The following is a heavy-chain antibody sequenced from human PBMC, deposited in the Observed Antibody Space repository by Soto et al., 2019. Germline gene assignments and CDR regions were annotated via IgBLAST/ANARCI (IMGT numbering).Heavy chain of an antibody. J-gene: IGHJ4*02. CDR3: ARDLASGYCSSTSCYVFDY. CDR2: IWYDGSNK. CDR1: GFTFSSYG. D-gene: IGHD2-2*01. Sequence: QVQLVESGGGVVQPGRSLRLSCAASGFTFSSYGMHWVRQAPGKGLEWVAVIWYDGSNKYYADSVKGRFTISRDNSKNTLYLQMNSLRADDTAVYYCARDLASGYCSSTSCYVFDYWGQGTLVTVSS. V-gene: IGHV3-33*01.